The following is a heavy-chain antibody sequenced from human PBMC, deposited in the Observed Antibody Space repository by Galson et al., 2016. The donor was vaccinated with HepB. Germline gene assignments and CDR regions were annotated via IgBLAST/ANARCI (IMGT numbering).Heavy chain of an antibody. V-gene: IGHV3-7*03. CDR3: ARDGWPKNYYYYGMDV. Sequence: SLRLSCAASGFTFSTYWMSWVRQAPGKGLEWVANIKQDGSEKYYVDSVKGRFTISRDNAKNSLYLQMNSLRAEDTAVHYCARDGWPKNYYYYGMDVWGQGTTVTVSS. J-gene: IGHJ6*02. CDR2: IKQDGSEK. CDR1: GFTFSTYW. D-gene: IGHD5-24*01.